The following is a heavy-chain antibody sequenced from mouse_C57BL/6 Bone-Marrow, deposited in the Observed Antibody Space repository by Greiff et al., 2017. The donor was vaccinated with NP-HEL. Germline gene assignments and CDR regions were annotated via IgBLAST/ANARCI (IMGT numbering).Heavy chain of an antibody. CDR2: IDPSDSYT. Sequence: QVQLQQPGAELVRPGTSVKLSCKASGYTFTSYWMHWVKQRPGQGLEWIGVIDPSDSYTTYNQKFKGKATLTVDTSSSTAYMQLSSLTSEDSAVYYCARDGDGYYEGFAYWGQGTLVTVSA. CDR3: ARDGDGYYEGFAY. V-gene: IGHV1-59*01. CDR1: GYTFTSYW. J-gene: IGHJ3*01. D-gene: IGHD2-3*01.